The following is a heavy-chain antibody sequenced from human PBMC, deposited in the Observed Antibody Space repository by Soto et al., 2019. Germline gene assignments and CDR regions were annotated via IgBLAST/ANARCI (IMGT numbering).Heavy chain of an antibody. J-gene: IGHJ6*02. CDR3: AKGIAARPRYYGMDV. Sequence: PGGSLRLSCAASGFTFDDYAMHWVRQAQGKGLEWVSGISWNSGSIGYADSVKGRFTISRDNAKNSLYLQMNSLRAEDTALYYCAKGIAARPRYYGMDVWGQGTTVTVSS. CDR2: ISWNSGSI. D-gene: IGHD6-6*01. V-gene: IGHV3-9*01. CDR1: GFTFDDYA.